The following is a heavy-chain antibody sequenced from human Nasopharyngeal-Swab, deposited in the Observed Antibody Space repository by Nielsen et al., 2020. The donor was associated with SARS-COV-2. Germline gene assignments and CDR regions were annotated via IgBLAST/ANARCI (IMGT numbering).Heavy chain of an antibody. D-gene: IGHD3/OR15-3a*01. CDR1: GFTLSRYW. Sequence: GESLKISCPASGFTLSRYWMRWVRQAPGKGLEWVASVKQDGREKYSVDSVRGRFTISRDNTKNSVYLQMNNLRAEDTAVYYCAREIWTRITCFDYGMDVWGQGTTVTVSS. CDR3: AREIWTRITCFDYGMDV. V-gene: IGHV3-7*01. J-gene: IGHJ6*02. CDR2: VKQDGREK.